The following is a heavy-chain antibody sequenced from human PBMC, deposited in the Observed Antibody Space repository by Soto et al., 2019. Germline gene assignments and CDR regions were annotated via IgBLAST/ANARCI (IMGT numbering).Heavy chain of an antibody. CDR3: ASSSNYYDSSGPNGY. V-gene: IGHV1-69*02. Sequence: GPSVRVSCKAAGGTFSSYTISWVRQAPGQGLEWMGRIIPILGIANYAQKFQGRVTITRDTSASTAYMELSSLRSEDTAVYYCASSSNYYDSSGPNGYWGQGTLVTVSS. CDR2: IIPILGIA. J-gene: IGHJ4*02. D-gene: IGHD3-22*01. CDR1: GGTFSSYT.